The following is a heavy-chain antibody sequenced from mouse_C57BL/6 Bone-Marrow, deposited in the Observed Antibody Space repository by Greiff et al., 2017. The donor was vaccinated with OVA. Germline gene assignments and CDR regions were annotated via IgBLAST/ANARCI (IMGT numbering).Heavy chain of an antibody. Sequence: VQLQQSGPVLVKPGASVKMSCKASGYTFTDYYMNWVKQSHGKSLEWIGVINPYNGGTSYNQKFKGKATLTVDKSSSTAYMELNSLTSEDAAVYYCARQEGFYYGYDGFDDWGQGTTLTVSS. CDR3: ARQEGFYYGYDGFDD. V-gene: IGHV1-19*01. CDR2: INPYNGGT. J-gene: IGHJ2*01. CDR1: GYTFTDYY. D-gene: IGHD2-2*01.